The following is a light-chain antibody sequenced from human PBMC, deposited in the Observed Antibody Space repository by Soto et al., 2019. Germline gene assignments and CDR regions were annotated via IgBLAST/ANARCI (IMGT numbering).Light chain of an antibody. V-gene: IGLV2-14*01. CDR2: EVT. CDR3: NSFRVSHLYV. Sequence: QSAMTEPASVLGSPGQTITIYCTGTSSDIGGYNAVSWYQHHPGKAPKLIIYEVTHRPSGVSDRFSASKSGNTASLTISGLQAEDEADYYCNSFRVSHLYVFGTGTKFTVL. J-gene: IGLJ1*01. CDR1: SSDIGGYNA.